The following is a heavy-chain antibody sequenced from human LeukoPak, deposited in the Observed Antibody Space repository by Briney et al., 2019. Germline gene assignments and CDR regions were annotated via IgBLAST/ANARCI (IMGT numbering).Heavy chain of an antibody. D-gene: IGHD6-19*01. J-gene: IGHJ6*03. CDR2: ISSSGSTI. CDR1: GFTFSSYE. CDR3: ARGGAVSGAGYYYYMDV. V-gene: IGHV3-48*03. Sequence: GGSLRLSCAASGFTFSSYEMNWVRQAPGKGLEWVSYISSSGSTIYYADSVKGRFTISRDNSKNTLSLQMHSLRSEDTAVYYCARGGAVSGAGYYYYMDVWGKGSTVTVSS.